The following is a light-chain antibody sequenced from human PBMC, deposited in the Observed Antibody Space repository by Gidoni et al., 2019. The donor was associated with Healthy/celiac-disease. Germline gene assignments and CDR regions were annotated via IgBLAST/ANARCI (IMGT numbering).Light chain of an antibody. CDR3: QQFHDLPYT. Sequence: EIQITQSPSSLSASVGDRVTITCQASHNIRNYLNWYQQKPGQAPNLVIFDVSNLETGVPSRFSGSGYGTDFTFTISSLQPEDIATYYCQQFHDLPYTFGQGTKLEIK. CDR1: HNIRNY. J-gene: IGKJ2*01. CDR2: DVS. V-gene: IGKV1-33*01.